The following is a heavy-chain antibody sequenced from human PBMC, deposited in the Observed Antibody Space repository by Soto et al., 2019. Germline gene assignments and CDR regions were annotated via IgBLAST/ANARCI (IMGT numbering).Heavy chain of an antibody. CDR1: GFTFSDYY. CDR3: ARDLEKGRSSSGYDPQSYHYYYCMDV. J-gene: IGHJ6*02. D-gene: IGHD6-13*01. V-gene: IGHV3-11*01. CDR2: ISSSGSTI. Sequence: QVQLVESGGGLVKPGGSLRLSCAASGFTFSDYYMSWIRQAPGKGLEWVSYISSSGSTIYYADSVKGRFTISRDNAKNSLYLQRNSLRAEDTVVYYCARDLEKGRSSSGYDPQSYHYYYCMDVWGQGTPVTVSS.